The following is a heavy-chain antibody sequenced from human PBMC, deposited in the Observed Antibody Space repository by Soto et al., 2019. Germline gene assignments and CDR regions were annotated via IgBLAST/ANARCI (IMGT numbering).Heavy chain of an antibody. Sequence: ASVKVSCKASGFTFTSSAVQWVRQARGQRLEWIGWIVGGSGNTNYAQKFQERVTITRDMSTSTAYMELSSLRSEDTAVYYCAAVKGPITTYSSGWNFDYWGQGTLVTVSS. V-gene: IGHV1-58*01. D-gene: IGHD6-19*01. CDR1: GFTFTSSA. CDR2: IVGGSGNT. CDR3: AAVKGPITTYSSGWNFDY. J-gene: IGHJ4*02.